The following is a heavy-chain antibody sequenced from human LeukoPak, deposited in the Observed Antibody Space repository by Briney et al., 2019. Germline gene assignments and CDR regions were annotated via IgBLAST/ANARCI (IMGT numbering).Heavy chain of an antibody. CDR2: INQDGSAK. CDR3: ARDSGYNAFDY. J-gene: IGHJ4*02. CDR1: GFTFSNSW. Sequence: GGSLRLSCADSGFTFSNSWMAWVRQAPGRGLEWVANINQDGSAKTCVDSVKGRFTISRDNAKNSLYLQMNSLRAEDTAVCYCARDSGYNAFDYWGQGTLVTVSS. D-gene: IGHD5-12*01. V-gene: IGHV3-7*05.